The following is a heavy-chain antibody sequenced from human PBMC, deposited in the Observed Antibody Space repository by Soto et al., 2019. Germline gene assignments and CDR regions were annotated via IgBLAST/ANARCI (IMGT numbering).Heavy chain of an antibody. J-gene: IGHJ6*02. CDR3: ARGYRELYYYAMDV. D-gene: IGHD3-10*01. V-gene: IGHV1-69*06. CDR1: GGTFANYA. CDR2: IIPFYDKA. Sequence: QVELVQSGVEVKKPGSSLKVSCKASGGTFANYAFNWVRQARGQGLAWMGGIIPFYDKANYAEKFLGRVTITADKSTTTAYMELSSLTSDDTAVYFCARGYRELYYYAMDVWGRGTPVIVSS.